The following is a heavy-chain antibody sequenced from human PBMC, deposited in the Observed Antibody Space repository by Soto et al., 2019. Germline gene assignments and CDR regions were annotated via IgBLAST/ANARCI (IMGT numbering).Heavy chain of an antibody. Sequence: EVQLVESGGGLGQPGGSLRLSCAVSGFTFSSYWLSWVRQAPGRGLEWVANIKQDGTDKYYVDSVKGRLTISRDNAKNSLYLERNCLPAEDTAMYVCARCSHPWASGGRCCWGQGTLVTVSS. CDR1: GFTFSSYW. CDR2: IKQDGTDK. V-gene: IGHV3-7*01. J-gene: IGHJ4*02. D-gene: IGHD2-15*01. CDR3: ARCSHPWASGGRCC.